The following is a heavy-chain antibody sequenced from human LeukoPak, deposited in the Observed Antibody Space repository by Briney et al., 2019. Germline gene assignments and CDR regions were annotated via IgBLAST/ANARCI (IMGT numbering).Heavy chain of an antibody. J-gene: IGHJ6*02. D-gene: IGHD6-19*01. CDR3: ARARSRLDYYYYGMDV. CDR1: GFTFSSYS. V-gene: IGHV3-21*01. CDR2: ISGSGGYI. Sequence: GGSLRLSCAASGFTFSSYSMNWVRQAPGKGLEWVSSISGSGGYIYYADSVKGRFTISRDNAKNSLYLQMNSLRVEDTAVFYCARARSRLDYYYYGMDVWGQGTTVTVSS.